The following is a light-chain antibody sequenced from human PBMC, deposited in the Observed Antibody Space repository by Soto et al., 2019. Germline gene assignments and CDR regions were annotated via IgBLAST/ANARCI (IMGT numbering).Light chain of an antibody. J-gene: IGKJ1*01. CDR1: RSVSYY. CDR2: GAS. Sequence: EMALTHSPCTLSLSPGERATLSCRASRSVSYYLAWYQQKPGQAPRLLIYGASSRATGIPDRFSGSGSGTDFTLTISRLEPEDFAVYYCQQYGSSPRTFGQGTKVDIK. CDR3: QQYGSSPRT. V-gene: IGKV3-20*01.